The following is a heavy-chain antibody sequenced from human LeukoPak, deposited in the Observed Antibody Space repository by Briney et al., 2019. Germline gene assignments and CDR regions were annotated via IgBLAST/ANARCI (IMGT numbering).Heavy chain of an antibody. CDR3: ARGRDGHDY. D-gene: IGHD5-24*01. CDR1: DGSISSYY. V-gene: IGHV4-59*01. CDR2: VYYSGST. J-gene: IGHJ4*02. Sequence: SETLSLTCTVSDGSISSYYWSWIRQPPGKGLEWIGCVYYSGSTNYNPSLKSRVTISVDTSKDQLSLKVSSVTAADTAVYYCARGRDGHDYWGQGTLVTVSS.